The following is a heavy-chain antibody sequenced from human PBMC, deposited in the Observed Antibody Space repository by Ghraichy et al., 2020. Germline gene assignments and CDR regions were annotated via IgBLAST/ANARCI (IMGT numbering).Heavy chain of an antibody. CDR1: GYTFTSYY. D-gene: IGHD6-6*01. V-gene: IGHV1-46*01. CDR2: INPSGGST. Sequence: ASVKVSCKASGYTFTSYYMHWVRQAPGQGLEWMGIINPSGGSTSYAQKFQGRVTMTRDTSTSTVYMELSSLRSEDTAVYYCARSHTGVEQLVPLFDYWGQGTLVTVSS. J-gene: IGHJ4*02. CDR3: ARSHTGVEQLVPLFDY.